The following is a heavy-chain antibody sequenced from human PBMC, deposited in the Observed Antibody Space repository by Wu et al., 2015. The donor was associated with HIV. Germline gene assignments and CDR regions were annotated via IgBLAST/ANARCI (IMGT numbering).Heavy chain of an antibody. CDR2: IIPIFPSV. D-gene: IGHD5-24*01. Sequence: QVQLVQSGAEVKKPGASVKVSCKASGYTFTSFAIGWVRQAPGQGLEWMGRIIPIFPSVHYAQRFQGRLTITADESTSTAHMELSGLTSDDTAIYYCASPRDGYNSPDDYWGQGTLVSVSS. J-gene: IGHJ4*02. CDR3: ASPRDGYNSPDDY. V-gene: IGHV1-69*13. CDR1: GYTFTSFA.